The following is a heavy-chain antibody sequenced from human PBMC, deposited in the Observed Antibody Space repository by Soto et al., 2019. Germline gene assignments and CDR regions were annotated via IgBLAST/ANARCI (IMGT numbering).Heavy chain of an antibody. J-gene: IGHJ3*01. Sequence: GGSLRLSCAASGFTFSIYAMTWVRQSPGKGLEWVSSMSRTGDNTYYADSVKGRFTISRDNSKNTLYLQMNSLRADDTAVYYCAKGGAVLLDPFDVWGQGTMVTVSS. CDR1: GFTFSIYA. D-gene: IGHD1-26*01. CDR3: AKGGAVLLDPFDV. V-gene: IGHV3-23*01. CDR2: MSRTGDNT.